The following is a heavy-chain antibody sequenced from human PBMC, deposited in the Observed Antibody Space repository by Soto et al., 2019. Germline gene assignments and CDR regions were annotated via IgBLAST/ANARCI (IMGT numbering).Heavy chain of an antibody. D-gene: IGHD3-10*01. CDR2: ISSSAGTI. Sequence: QVQLVESGGGLVKPGGSLRLSCAASGLTFSDHYMTWIRQAPGEGLGWISYISSSAGTIYYADSVKGRFTISRDNAKNSLYLQMTNLRAEDTAVYYCARAPYFGSGTYYYYALDVWGQGTTVTVSS. CDR3: ARAPYFGSGTYYYYALDV. J-gene: IGHJ6*02. CDR1: GLTFSDHY. V-gene: IGHV3-11*01.